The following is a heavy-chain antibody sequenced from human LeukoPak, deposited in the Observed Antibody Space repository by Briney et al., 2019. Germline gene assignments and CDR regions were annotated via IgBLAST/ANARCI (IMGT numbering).Heavy chain of an antibody. Sequence: GGSLRLSCAPSGFTFSTSWITWVRQAPGKGLEWVANIKQDGSEKFCVDSVKGRFTISRDNAKNSLYLQMNSLRAEDTAVYYCARDNGPSGYDAFDIWGQGTMVTVSS. D-gene: IGHD5-12*01. CDR2: IKQDGSEK. CDR3: ARDNGPSGYDAFDI. CDR1: GFTFSTSW. V-gene: IGHV3-7*01. J-gene: IGHJ3*02.